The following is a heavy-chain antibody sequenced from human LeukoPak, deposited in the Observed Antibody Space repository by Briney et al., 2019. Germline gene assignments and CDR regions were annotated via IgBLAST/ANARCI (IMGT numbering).Heavy chain of an antibody. D-gene: IGHD5-12*01. CDR1: GGSFSGYY. V-gene: IGHV4-34*01. Sequence: SETLSLTCAVYGGSFSGYYWSWIRQPPGKGLEWIGEINHSGSTNYNPSLKSRVTISVDTSKNQFSLKLGSVTAADTAVYYCARVSFFRGYSGYDLKYYFDYCGQGTLVTVSS. J-gene: IGHJ4*02. CDR3: ARVSFFRGYSGYDLKYYFDY. CDR2: INHSGST.